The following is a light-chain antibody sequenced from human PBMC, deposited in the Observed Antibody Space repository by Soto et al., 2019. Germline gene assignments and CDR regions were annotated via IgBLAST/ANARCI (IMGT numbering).Light chain of an antibody. Sequence: VLTQSPATMSLSPGERATLSCRASQSIHTSLAWYQQKSGKPPRLVIYDSTLRANGVPDRFGGSRSGTEFTLTINCLEPEDFAVYYCQQRNVWPPITFGQGTRLESK. CDR2: DST. J-gene: IGKJ5*01. V-gene: IGKV3-11*01. CDR1: QSIHTS. CDR3: QQRNVWPPIT.